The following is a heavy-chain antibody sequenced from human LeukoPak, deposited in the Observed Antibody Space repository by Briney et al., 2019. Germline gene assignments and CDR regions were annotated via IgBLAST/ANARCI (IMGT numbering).Heavy chain of an antibody. V-gene: IGHV3-23*01. CDR1: GFTFSAYG. CDR3: ARVGGGGHDAFDI. J-gene: IGHJ3*02. D-gene: IGHD2-15*01. CDR2: ISANGSIT. Sequence: PGGSLRLSCAASGFTFSAYGMSWVRQSPGQGLEWVSGISANGSITFYARSVRGRFTISRDNPQNTVYLQMNSLRAEDTAVYYCARVGGGGHDAFDIWGQGTMVTVSS.